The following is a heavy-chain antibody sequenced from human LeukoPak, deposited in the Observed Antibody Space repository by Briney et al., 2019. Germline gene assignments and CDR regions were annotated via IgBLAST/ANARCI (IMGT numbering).Heavy chain of an antibody. CDR2: IKQDGSEK. CDR3: AREVKMATIYYFDY. Sequence: GGSLRLSCAASGFTFSSYWMSWVRQAPGKGLEWVANIKQDGSEKYYVDSVKGRFTISRDNAKNLLYLQMNSLRAEDTAVYYCAREVKMATIYYFDYWGQGTLVTVSS. D-gene: IGHD5-24*01. V-gene: IGHV3-7*01. CDR1: GFTFSSYW. J-gene: IGHJ4*02.